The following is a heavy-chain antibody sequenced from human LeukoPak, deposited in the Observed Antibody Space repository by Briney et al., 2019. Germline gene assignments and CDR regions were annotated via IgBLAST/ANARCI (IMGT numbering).Heavy chain of an antibody. V-gene: IGHV1-69*01. CDR3: ARDGVSGEMATIDFDY. D-gene: IGHD5-24*01. J-gene: IGHJ4*02. CDR2: IIPIFGTA. Sequence: SVKVSCKASGGTFSSYAISWVRQAPGQGLEWMGGIIPIFGTANYAQKFQGRVTITADESTSTAYMELSSLRSEDTAVYCCARDGVSGEMATIDFDYWGQGTLVTISS. CDR1: GGTFSSYA.